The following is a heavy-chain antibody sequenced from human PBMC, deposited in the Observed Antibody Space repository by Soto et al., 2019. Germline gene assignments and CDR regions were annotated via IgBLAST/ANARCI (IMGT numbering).Heavy chain of an antibody. CDR1: GFTFSSYA. V-gene: IGHV3-23*01. CDR3: AGRGGYSYGSTYYYYGMDV. J-gene: IGHJ6*02. Sequence: GGSLRLSCAASGFTFSSYAMSWVRQAPGKGLEWVSAISGSGSSTYYADSVKGRFTISRDNSKNTLYLQMNSLRAEDTAVYYCAGRGGYSYGSTYYYYGMDVWGQGTTVTVSS. CDR2: ISGSGSST. D-gene: IGHD5-18*01.